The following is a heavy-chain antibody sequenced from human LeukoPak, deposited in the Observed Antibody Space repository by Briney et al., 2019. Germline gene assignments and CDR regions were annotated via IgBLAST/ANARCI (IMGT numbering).Heavy chain of an antibody. D-gene: IGHD2-15*01. CDR3: ARDLVVADAFDY. J-gene: IGHJ4*02. Sequence: SETLSLTCTVSGGSISGYYWSWIRQPAGKGLEWIGRIYTSGSTNYNPSLKSRVTMSVDTSKNQFSLKLSSVTAADTAVYYCARDLVVADAFDYWGQGSLVTVSS. V-gene: IGHV4-4*07. CDR1: GGSISGYY. CDR2: IYTSGST.